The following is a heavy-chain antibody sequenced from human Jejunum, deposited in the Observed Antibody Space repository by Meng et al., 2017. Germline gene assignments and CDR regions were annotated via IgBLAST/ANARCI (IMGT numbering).Heavy chain of an antibody. J-gene: IGHJ4*02. D-gene: IGHD1/OR15-1a*01. CDR3: ARNKTQGFFDI. Sequence: QVQMLESGPGRSKPSETLSLTCTVSGGSITSTTNYWGWIRQPPGKALEWIGSIYYSGSTHYNPSLKSRVIVSIDTYKDQFSLTLTSAAAADTAMYYCARNKTQGFFDIWGQGTLVTVSS. CDR1: GGSITSTTNY. V-gene: IGHV4-39*01. CDR2: IYYSGST.